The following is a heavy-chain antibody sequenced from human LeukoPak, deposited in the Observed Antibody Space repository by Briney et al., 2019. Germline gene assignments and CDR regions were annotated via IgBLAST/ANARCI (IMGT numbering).Heavy chain of an antibody. D-gene: IGHD2-2*01. V-gene: IGHV1-2*02. CDR2: INPNSGGT. Sequence: ASVKVSCKASGYTFTGYYMHWVRQAPGQGLEWMGWINPNSGGTNYAQKFQGRVTMTRDTSISTAYMELSRLRSDDTAVYYCARARIGYCSSTSCRDAFGIWGQGTMVTVSS. CDR1: GYTFTGYY. J-gene: IGHJ3*02. CDR3: ARARIGYCSSTSCRDAFGI.